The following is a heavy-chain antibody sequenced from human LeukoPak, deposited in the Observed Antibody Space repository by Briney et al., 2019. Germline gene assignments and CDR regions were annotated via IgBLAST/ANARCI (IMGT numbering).Heavy chain of an antibody. D-gene: IGHD2-21*01. CDR2: ISVSGNT. Sequence: GGSLRLPCAASGFTLSSYAMSWVRQAPGKGLEWVSAISVSGNTYHADSVKGRFTISRDSSKNTLYLQMNRLRAEDAAVYYCAKAPVTTCSGAYCYPFDYWGQGTLVTVSS. J-gene: IGHJ4*02. CDR1: GFTLSSYA. CDR3: AKAPVTTCSGAYCYPFDY. V-gene: IGHV3-23*01.